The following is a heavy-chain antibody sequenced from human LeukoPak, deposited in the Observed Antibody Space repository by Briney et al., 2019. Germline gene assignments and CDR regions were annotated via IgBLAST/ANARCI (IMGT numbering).Heavy chain of an antibody. D-gene: IGHD2-2*01. V-gene: IGHV3-30-3*01. CDR1: RFTFCSYA. Sequence: GGSLRLSCAASRFTFCSYAMHWVRQAPGKGLEWVAVISYDGSNKYYADSVKGRFTISRDSAKNTLYLQMNSLRAEDTAVYYCARESVYCSGPRCPLDYWGQGTLVTVSS. CDR2: ISYDGSNK. CDR3: ARESVYCSGPRCPLDY. J-gene: IGHJ4*02.